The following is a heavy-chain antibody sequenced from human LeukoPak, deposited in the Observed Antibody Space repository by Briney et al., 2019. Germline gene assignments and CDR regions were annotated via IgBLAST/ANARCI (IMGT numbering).Heavy chain of an antibody. CDR1: GDSISRGRYY. CDR3: ARSFSEKFYFES. D-gene: IGHD1-26*01. CDR2: IYAGGKT. J-gene: IGHJ4*02. Sequence: SETLSLTCTVSGDSISRGRYYWSWVRQPAGKELEWIGRIYAGGKTDYSPYTPSLKSRVAMSLDTSKNQVSLYLTSVTAADTAMYFCARSFSEKFYFESWGQGTLVTVSS. V-gene: IGHV4-61*02.